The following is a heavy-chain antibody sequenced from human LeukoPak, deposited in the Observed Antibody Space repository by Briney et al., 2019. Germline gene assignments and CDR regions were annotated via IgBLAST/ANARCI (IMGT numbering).Heavy chain of an antibody. CDR1: GGSISSSSYY. D-gene: IGHD3-10*01. CDR3: ARVFGSAPYFDY. Sequence: PSETLSLTCTVSGGSISSSSYYWGWIRQPPGKGLEWIGSIYYSGSTYYNPSLKSRVTISVDTSKNQFSLKLSSVTAADTAVYYCARVFGSAPYFDYWGQGTLVTVSS. V-gene: IGHV4-39*01. CDR2: IYYSGST. J-gene: IGHJ4*02.